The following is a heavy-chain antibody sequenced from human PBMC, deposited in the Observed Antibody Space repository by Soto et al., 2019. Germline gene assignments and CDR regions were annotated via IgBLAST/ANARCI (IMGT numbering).Heavy chain of an antibody. J-gene: IGHJ4*02. CDR3: ATLTSDF. Sequence: ITLEESGPTLVKPTETLTLTCTFSGFSLTTGVGVGWVRQPPGKSLEWLALVYWDDDKHYTPSLMSSLTITKDISKGQVVLTMTNMDPVDPATYYCATLTSDFWGQGTLVTVSS. CDR2: VYWDDDK. CDR1: GFSLTTGVG. V-gene: IGHV2-5*02.